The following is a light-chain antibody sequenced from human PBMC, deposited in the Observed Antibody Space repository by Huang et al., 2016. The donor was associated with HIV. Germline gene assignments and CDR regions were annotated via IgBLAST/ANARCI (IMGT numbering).Light chain of an antibody. CDR1: RRVSSN. J-gene: IGKJ4*01. Sequence: IVMTTSPATLSVSPGERVTLSCRANRRVSSNLAWYQQRPGQAPRLLLYGSSTRAPGIPARFSGRGSGTDVSLTSSSLQSEDFALYYCHQYNNWLLSFGGGTRVDI. CDR2: GSS. V-gene: IGKV3-15*01. CDR3: HQYNNWLLS.